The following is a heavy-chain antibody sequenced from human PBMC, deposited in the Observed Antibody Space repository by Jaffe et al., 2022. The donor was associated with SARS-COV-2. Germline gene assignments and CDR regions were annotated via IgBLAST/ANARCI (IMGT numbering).Heavy chain of an antibody. CDR3: ARTYYYGSGSYFDAFDI. Sequence: QLQLQESGPGLVKPSETLSLTCTVSGGSISSSSYYWGWIRQPPGKGLEWIGSIYYSGSTYYNPSLKSRVTISVDTSKNQFSLKLSSVTAADTAVYYCARTYYYGSGSYFDAFDIWGQGTMVTVSS. V-gene: IGHV4-39*01. CDR1: GGSISSSSYY. D-gene: IGHD3-10*01. J-gene: IGHJ3*02. CDR2: IYYSGST.